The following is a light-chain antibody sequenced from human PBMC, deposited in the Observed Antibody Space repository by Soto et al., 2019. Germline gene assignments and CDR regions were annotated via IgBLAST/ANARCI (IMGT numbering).Light chain of an antibody. CDR2: DVN. V-gene: IGLV2-11*01. CDR3: CSYAGSYIWV. CDR1: SSDVGGYNY. J-gene: IGLJ3*02. Sequence: QSALTQPRSVSGSPGQSVTMSRTGTSSDVGGYNYVSWYQQHPGKAPKLMIYDVNKRPSGVPDRFSGSKSGNTASLTISGLQAEDEADYYCCSYAGSYIWVFGGGTKLTVL.